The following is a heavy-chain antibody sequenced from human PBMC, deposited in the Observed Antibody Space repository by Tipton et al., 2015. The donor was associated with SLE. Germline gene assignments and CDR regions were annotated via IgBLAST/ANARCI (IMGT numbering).Heavy chain of an antibody. CDR1: GGSISSYY. J-gene: IGHJ4*02. V-gene: IGHV4-59*08. Sequence: LRLSCTVSGGSISSYYWSWIRQPPGKGLEWIGYIYYSGSTNYNPSLKSRVTISVDTSKNQFSLKLSSVTAADTAVYYCARHEGDGYNPFDYWGQGTLVTVSS. CDR2: IYYSGST. CDR3: ARHEGDGYNPFDY. D-gene: IGHD5-24*01.